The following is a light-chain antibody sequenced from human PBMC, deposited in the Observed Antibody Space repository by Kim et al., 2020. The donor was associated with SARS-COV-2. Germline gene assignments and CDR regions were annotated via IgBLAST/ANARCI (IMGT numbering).Light chain of an antibody. CDR3: SSYTTSSTVV. CDR1: SSDVGAYNY. CDR2: DVT. Sequence: QSALTQPASVSGSPGQSITISCTGTSSDVGAYNYVSWYQQHPGKAPKLMIYDVTNRPSGVSTRFFGSKSGNTASLTISGLQAEDEADYYCSSYTTSSTVVFGGGTKLTVL. V-gene: IGLV2-14*03. J-gene: IGLJ2*01.